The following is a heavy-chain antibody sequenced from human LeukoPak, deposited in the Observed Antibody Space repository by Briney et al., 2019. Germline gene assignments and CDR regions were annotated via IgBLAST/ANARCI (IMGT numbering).Heavy chain of an antibody. Sequence: SETLSLTCTVSGGSISSGSYYWSWIRQPAGKGLEWIGRIYTSGSTNYNPSLKSRVTISVDTSKNQFSLKLSSVTAADTAVYYCARDAYNWNYEGADYFDYWGQGTLVTVSS. D-gene: IGHD1-7*01. V-gene: IGHV4-61*02. CDR3: ARDAYNWNYEGADYFDY. J-gene: IGHJ4*02. CDR1: GGSISSGSYY. CDR2: IYTSGST.